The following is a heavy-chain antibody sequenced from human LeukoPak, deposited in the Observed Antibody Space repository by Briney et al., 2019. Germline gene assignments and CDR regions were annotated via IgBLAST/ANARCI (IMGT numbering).Heavy chain of an antibody. J-gene: IGHJ3*02. Sequence: GGSLRLSCAASGFTFSSYSMNWVRQAPGKGLEWVSSISSSSSYIYYADSVKGRFTISRDNAKNSLYLQMNSLRAEDTAVYYCARGWQQLVPGDAFDIWGQGTMVTVSS. D-gene: IGHD6-13*01. V-gene: IGHV3-21*01. CDR3: ARGWQQLVPGDAFDI. CDR1: GFTFSSYS. CDR2: ISSSSSYI.